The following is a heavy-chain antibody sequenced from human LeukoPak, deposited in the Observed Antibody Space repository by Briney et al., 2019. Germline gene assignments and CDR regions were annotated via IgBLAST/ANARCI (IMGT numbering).Heavy chain of an antibody. CDR1: GYTFTSYA. V-gene: IGHV1-3*01. D-gene: IGHD3-10*01. J-gene: IGHJ6*04. CDR3: ARDLEVRGTMDV. CDR2: INAGNGNT. Sequence: ASVKVSCKASGYTFTSYAMHWVRQAPGQRLEWMGWINAGNGNTKYSQKFQGRVTIARDTSASTAHMELSSLRSEDTAVYYCARDLEVRGTMDVWGKGTTVTVSS.